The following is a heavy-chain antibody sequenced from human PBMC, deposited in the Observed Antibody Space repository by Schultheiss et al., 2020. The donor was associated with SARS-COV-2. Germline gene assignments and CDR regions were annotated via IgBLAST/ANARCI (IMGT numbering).Heavy chain of an antibody. D-gene: IGHD3-22*01. Sequence: GGSLRLSCAASGFTFSSYAMHWVRQAPGKGLEWVAVISYDGSNKYYADSVKGRFTISRDNSKNTLYLQMNSLRAEDTAVYYCARSYYYDSSGYQDFDSWGQGTLVTVSS. CDR2: ISYDGSNK. J-gene: IGHJ4*02. CDR1: GFTFSSYA. CDR3: ARSYYYDSSGYQDFDS. V-gene: IGHV3-30*04.